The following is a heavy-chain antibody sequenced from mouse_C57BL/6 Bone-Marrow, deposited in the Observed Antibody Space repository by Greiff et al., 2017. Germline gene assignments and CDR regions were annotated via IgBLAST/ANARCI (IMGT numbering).Heavy chain of an antibody. CDR3: VRPGSLYAMDY. V-gene: IGHV10-1*01. Sequence: EVKLMESGGGLVQPKGSLKLSCAASGFSFNTYAMNWVRQAPGKGLEWVARIRSKSNNYATYYADSVKDRFTISRDDSESMLYLQMNNLKTEDTAMYYCVRPGSLYAMDYWGQGTSVTVSS. J-gene: IGHJ4*01. CDR1: GFSFNTYA. CDR2: IRSKSNNYAT. D-gene: IGHD1-1*01.